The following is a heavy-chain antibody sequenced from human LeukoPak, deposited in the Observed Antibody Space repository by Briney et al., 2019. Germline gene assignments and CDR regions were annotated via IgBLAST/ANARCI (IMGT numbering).Heavy chain of an antibody. D-gene: IGHD1-26*01. CDR2: VIPALGVP. Sequence: SVKVSRKASGDSFSNYGLSWVRQAPGQGLEWMGRVIPALGVPNYAQKFQGRVTITADTYTSAAYMELSSLRSEDTAVYYCAADSGDDYYYAMDVWGQGTTVTVTS. CDR1: GDSFSNYG. J-gene: IGHJ6*02. CDR3: AADSGDDYYYAMDV. V-gene: IGHV1-69*04.